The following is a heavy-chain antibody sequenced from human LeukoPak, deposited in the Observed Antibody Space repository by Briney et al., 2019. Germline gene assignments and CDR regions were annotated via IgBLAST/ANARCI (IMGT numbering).Heavy chain of an antibody. Sequence: PSETLSLTCTVSGASIGSYFWSWIRQPPGKGLEWIGYIYYGGGTNYNPSFESRITISVDTSKIRISLNLTSVTASDTAIYYCARERGDYDSDNWFDSWGQGTLVTVSS. D-gene: IGHD4-17*01. CDR2: IYYGGGT. CDR1: GASIGSYF. CDR3: ARERGDYDSDNWFDS. J-gene: IGHJ5*01. V-gene: IGHV4-59*01.